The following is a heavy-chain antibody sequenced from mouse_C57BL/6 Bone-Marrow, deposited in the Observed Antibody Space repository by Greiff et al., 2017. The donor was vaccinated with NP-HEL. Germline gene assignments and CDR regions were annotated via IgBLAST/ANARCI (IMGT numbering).Heavy chain of an antibody. Sequence: QVQLQQSGAELVRPGASVKLSCKASGYTFTDYSINWVKQRPGQGLEWIARIYPGSGNTYYNEKFKGKATLTAEKSSSTAYMQLSSLTSEDSAVYFCARGSYNRWYFDVWGTGTTVTVSS. J-gene: IGHJ1*03. CDR1: GYTFTDYS. CDR2: IYPGSGNT. V-gene: IGHV1-76*01. D-gene: IGHD1-3*01. CDR3: ARGSYNRWYFDV.